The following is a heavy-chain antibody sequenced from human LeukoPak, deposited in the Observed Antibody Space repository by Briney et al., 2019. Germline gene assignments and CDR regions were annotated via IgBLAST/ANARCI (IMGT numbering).Heavy chain of an antibody. V-gene: IGHV3-48*01. CDR2: ISSSSSTI. Sequence: GGSLRLSCAASGFTFSSYSMNWVRQAPGKGLEWVSYISSSSSTIYYADSVKGRFTISRDNAKNSLYLQMNSLRAEDTAVYYCARDSVGVTMTNEPDYWGQGTLVTVSS. CDR3: ARDSVGVTMTNEPDY. D-gene: IGHD3-22*01. J-gene: IGHJ4*02. CDR1: GFTFSSYS.